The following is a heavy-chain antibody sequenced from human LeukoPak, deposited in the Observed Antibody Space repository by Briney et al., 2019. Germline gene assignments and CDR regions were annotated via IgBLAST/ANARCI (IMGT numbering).Heavy chain of an antibody. CDR3: ARGLVGPKGDFDY. CDR2: MFSDGNT. CDR1: GFTVSSNH. D-gene: IGHD5-12*01. J-gene: IGHJ4*02. Sequence: GGSLRLSCAASGFTVSSNHMNWVRQAPGKGLQWVSVMFSDGNTNYADSVKGRFTISRDNSKNTLSLQMNSLRVEDTAVYYCARGLVGPKGDFDYWVQGTLVIVSS. V-gene: IGHV3-53*01.